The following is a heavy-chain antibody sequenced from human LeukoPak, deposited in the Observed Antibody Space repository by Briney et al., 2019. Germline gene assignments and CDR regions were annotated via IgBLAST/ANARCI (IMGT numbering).Heavy chain of an antibody. CDR3: ATRPGYRAFDY. CDR1: GFTFSNYG. V-gene: IGHV3-23*01. D-gene: IGHD1-1*01. Sequence: PGGSLRLSCAASGFTFSNYGMNWVRQAPGKGLEWVSVISDSGGKTHYADSVKGRFTISRDNSKNTLYLQINSLRLEDTAVYYCATRPGYRAFDYWGQGTLVTVSS. J-gene: IGHJ4*02. CDR2: ISDSGGKT.